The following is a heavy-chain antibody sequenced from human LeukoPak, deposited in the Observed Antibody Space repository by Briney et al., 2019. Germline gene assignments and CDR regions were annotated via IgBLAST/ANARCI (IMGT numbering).Heavy chain of an antibody. D-gene: IGHD3-22*01. CDR2: ISGSGGST. V-gene: IGHV3-23*01. Sequence: GGSLRLSCAASGFTFSSYAMSWVRQAPGKGLEWVSAISGSGGSTYYADSVKGRFTISRDNSKNTLYLQMNSLRAEDAAVYYCAKGDDSSGYYPGGADYWGQGTLVTVSS. CDR1: GFTFSSYA. J-gene: IGHJ4*02. CDR3: AKGDDSSGYYPGGADY.